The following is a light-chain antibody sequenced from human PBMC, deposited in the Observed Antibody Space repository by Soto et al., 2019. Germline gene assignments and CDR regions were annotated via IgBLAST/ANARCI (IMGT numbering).Light chain of an antibody. J-gene: IGKJ3*01. CDR3: QQFYNTLFT. CDR2: AAS. Sequence: DIEMTQSPASLSASVGDRVTITCRASQSISNYLNWYQQKPGKAPNLLIYAASSLRSGVPSRFSGSGSGTDFNLTISSLQPEDCATYSCQQFYNTLFTFGPGTNVEIK. CDR1: QSISNY. V-gene: IGKV1-39*01.